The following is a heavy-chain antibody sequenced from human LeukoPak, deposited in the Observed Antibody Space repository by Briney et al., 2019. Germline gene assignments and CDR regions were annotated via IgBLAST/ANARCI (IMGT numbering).Heavy chain of an antibody. CDR3: ARDRSIAAAGSTPGGWFAP. V-gene: IGHV1-18*01. J-gene: IGHJ5*02. CDR2: ISAYNGNT. CDR1: GYTFTSYG. Sequence: ASVKVSCKASGYTFTSYGISWVRQAPGQGPEWMGWISAYNGNTNYAQKLQGRVTMTTDTSTSTAYMELRSLRSDDTAVYYCARDRSIAAAGSTPGGWFAPGGRGPLVPVPS. D-gene: IGHD6-13*01.